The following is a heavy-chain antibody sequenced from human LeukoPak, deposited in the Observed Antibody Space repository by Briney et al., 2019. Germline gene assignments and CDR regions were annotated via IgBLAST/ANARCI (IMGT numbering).Heavy chain of an antibody. Sequence: SETLSLTCTVSGGSISSSSYYWGWIRQPPGKGLEWIGEINHSGSTSYNPSLKSRVTISVDTSKNQFSLKLSSVTAADTAVYYCARGRYYDYVWGTAASDAFDIWGQGTMVTVSS. V-gene: IGHV4-39*07. J-gene: IGHJ3*02. CDR3: ARGRYYDYVWGTAASDAFDI. CDR1: GGSISSSSYY. CDR2: INHSGST. D-gene: IGHD3-16*01.